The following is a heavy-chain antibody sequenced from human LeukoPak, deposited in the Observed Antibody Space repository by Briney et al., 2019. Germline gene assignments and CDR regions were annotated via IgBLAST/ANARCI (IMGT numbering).Heavy chain of an antibody. V-gene: IGHV3-49*03. CDR1: GFTFSDYA. Sequence: GGSLRLSCTASGFTFSDYAMSWFRQAPGKGLEWVGFIRSKAYGGTTEYAASVKGRFTISRDDSKSIAYLQMNSLKTEDTAVYYCTRGWEDYYYGMDVWGQGTTVTVSS. J-gene: IGHJ6*02. D-gene: IGHD1-26*01. CDR2: IRSKAYGGTT. CDR3: TRGWEDYYYGMDV.